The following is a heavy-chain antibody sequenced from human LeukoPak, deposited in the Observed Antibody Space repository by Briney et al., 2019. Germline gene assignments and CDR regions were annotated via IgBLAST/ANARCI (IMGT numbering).Heavy chain of an antibody. CDR2: ISYDGSNK. Sequence: GRSLRLSCAASGFTFSSYGMHWVRQAPGKGLEWVAVISYDGSNKYYADSVKGRFTISRDNSKNTLYLQMNSLGAEDTAVYYCAKDQVDLGYYYYYGMDVWGKGTTVTVSS. J-gene: IGHJ6*04. CDR3: AKDQVDLGYYYYYGMDV. CDR1: GFTFSSYG. D-gene: IGHD3-9*01. V-gene: IGHV3-30*18.